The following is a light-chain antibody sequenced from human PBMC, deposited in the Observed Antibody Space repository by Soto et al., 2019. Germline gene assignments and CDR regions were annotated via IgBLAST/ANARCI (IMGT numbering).Light chain of an antibody. Sequence: EIVLTQSPATLSLSPGERATLSCRASQSVSRYLAWYQQKPGQAPRPLIYDASNRATGIPARFSGSGSGTDFTLTISSLEPEDFAVYYCQQRSNGLTFGGGTKVEIK. V-gene: IGKV3-11*01. CDR3: QQRSNGLT. CDR1: QSVSRY. CDR2: DAS. J-gene: IGKJ4*01.